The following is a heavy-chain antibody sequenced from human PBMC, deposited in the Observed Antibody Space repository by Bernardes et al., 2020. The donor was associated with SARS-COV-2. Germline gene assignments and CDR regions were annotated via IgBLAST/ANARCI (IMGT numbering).Heavy chain of an antibody. CDR3: VKDPNWGSAH. V-gene: IGHV3-23*01. CDR2: ISGSGSTT. Sequence: GCERLSCLESGFSLDTHTMTWVRPGPGKGLEWISDISGSGSTTFYADSVKCRFTISRDNSKNTLYLQMNRLSVEDTAVYFCVKDPNWGSAHWGQGTQVTVSS. D-gene: IGHD7-27*01. CDR1: GFSLDTHT. J-gene: IGHJ4*02.